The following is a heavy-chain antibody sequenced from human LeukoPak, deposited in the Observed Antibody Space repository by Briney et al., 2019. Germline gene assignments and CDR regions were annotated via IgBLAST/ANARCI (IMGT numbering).Heavy chain of an antibody. CDR3: ARDQLSKASYYYYGMDV. J-gene: IGHJ6*02. Sequence: GGSLRLSCAASGFTFSSYAMHWVRQAPGKGLEWVAVISYDGSNKYYADSVKGRFTISRDNSKNTLYLQMNSLRAEDTAVYYCARDQLSKASYYYYGMDVWGQGTTVTVSS. CDR1: GFTFSSYA. D-gene: IGHD6-6*01. V-gene: IGHV3-30*04. CDR2: ISYDGSNK.